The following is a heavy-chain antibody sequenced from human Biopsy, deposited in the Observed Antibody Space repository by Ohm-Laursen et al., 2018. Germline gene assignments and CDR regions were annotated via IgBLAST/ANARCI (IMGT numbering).Heavy chain of an antibody. Sequence: SLRLSCAASGFTFSSYCMNWVCQVPGKGLVWVATINKDGSTLQYVDSVRGRFTISRDNAKNTLHLQMNSLRADDTAIYYCAKDLHNYGMDVWGQGTTITVSS. CDR2: INKDGSTL. CDR3: AKDLHNYGMDV. CDR1: GFTFSSYC. V-gene: IGHV3-74*03. J-gene: IGHJ6*02.